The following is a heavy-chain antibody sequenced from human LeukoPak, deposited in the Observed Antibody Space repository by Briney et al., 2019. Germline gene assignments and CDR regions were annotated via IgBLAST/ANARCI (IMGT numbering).Heavy chain of an antibody. D-gene: IGHD4-17*01. J-gene: IGHJ4*02. CDR3: ARYATVTSNYDY. CDR2: INHSGST. CDR1: GGSFSGYY. Sequence: KPSETLSLTCAVYGGSFSGYYWSWIRKPPGKGLEWIGEINHSGSTNYSPSLKSRVTISVDTSKNQLSLKLSSVTAADTAVYYCARYATVTSNYDYWGQGTLVTVSS. V-gene: IGHV4-34*01.